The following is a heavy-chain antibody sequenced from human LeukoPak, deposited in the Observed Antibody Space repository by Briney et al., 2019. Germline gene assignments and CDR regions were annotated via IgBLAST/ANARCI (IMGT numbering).Heavy chain of an antibody. D-gene: IGHD6-19*01. CDR1: GFTFDNYP. Sequence: GGSLRLSCAASGFTFDNYPMSWVRQAPGRGLEWVSSITASGGATYYADSVKGRFTISRDNSKNTLYLQMNSLRAEDTAVYYCAKLAVAGTGTALASNFDYWGQGTLVTVSS. CDR3: AKLAVAGTGTALASNFDY. CDR2: ITASGGAT. J-gene: IGHJ4*02. V-gene: IGHV3-23*01.